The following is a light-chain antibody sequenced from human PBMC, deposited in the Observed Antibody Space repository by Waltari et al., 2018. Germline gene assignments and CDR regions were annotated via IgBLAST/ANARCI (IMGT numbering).Light chain of an antibody. CDR3: QVWESRSDPF. J-gene: IGLJ2*01. Sequence: SSVLTQPPSVSVAPGEPAQITCWGNNIGSKSVHWYQQKPGQAPVLVIYDDSDRPSRIPERFSGSNAGNTATLTISRVEDGDEADYHCQVWESRSDPFFGGGTKLTVL. V-gene: IGLV3-21*01. CDR1: NIGSKS. CDR2: DDS.